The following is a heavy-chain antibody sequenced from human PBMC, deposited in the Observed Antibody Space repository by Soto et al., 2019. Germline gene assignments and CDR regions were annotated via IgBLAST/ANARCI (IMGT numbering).Heavy chain of an antibody. D-gene: IGHD3-3*01. CDR1: GGTISGYY. CDR2: IYSSGNT. CDR3: ARGQRFSAWFDP. J-gene: IGHJ5*02. Sequence: SETLSLTCSVSGGTISGYYWTWIRQPAGKGLEWIGRIYSSGNTKYNPSLQSRVTMSLDTSNNQFSLRLTSVTAADTAVYYCARGQRFSAWFDPWGQGTLVAVSS. V-gene: IGHV4-4*07.